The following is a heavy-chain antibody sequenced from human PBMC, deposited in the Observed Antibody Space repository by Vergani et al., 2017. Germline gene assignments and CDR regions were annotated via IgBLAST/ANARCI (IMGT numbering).Heavy chain of an antibody. V-gene: IGHV4-61*01. D-gene: IGHD4-23*01. CDR1: GGSVSSGSYY. J-gene: IGHJ6*02. CDR2: IYYSRST. Sequence: QVQLQESGPGLVKPSETLSLPCTVSGGSVSSGSYYWSWIRQPPGKGLEWIGYIYYSRSTNYNPSLKSRVTISVDTSKNQFSLKLSSVTAADTAVYYCVRVWSTTTVVTPGRNYYDDSMDVWGQGTTVTVSS. CDR3: VRVWSTTTVVTPGRNYYDDSMDV.